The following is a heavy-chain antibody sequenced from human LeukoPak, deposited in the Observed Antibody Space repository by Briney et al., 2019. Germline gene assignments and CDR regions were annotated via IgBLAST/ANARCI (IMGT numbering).Heavy chain of an antibody. Sequence: ASVRVSCKASGYTFTHYGINWVRQAPGQGLEWMGWIRAYNGNINYAQKFQGRVTMTTDTSTSTAYMELRSLRSDDTAVYYCARDRWTSGNVAFVIWGQGTMVTVSS. CDR1: GYTFTHYG. CDR3: ARDRWTSGNVAFVI. V-gene: IGHV1-18*01. J-gene: IGHJ3*02. D-gene: IGHD5-12*01. CDR2: IRAYNGNI.